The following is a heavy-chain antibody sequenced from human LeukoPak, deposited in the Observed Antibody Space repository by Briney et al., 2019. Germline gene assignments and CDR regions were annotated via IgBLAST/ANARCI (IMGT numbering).Heavy chain of an antibody. V-gene: IGHV1-2*02. D-gene: IGHD3-10*01. Sequence: ASVKVSCKASGYTFTGYYIHWVRQAPGQGLEWMGWISPNSGGTNYAQKFQGRVTMTRDTSISTAYMELSRLRSDDTAVYYCFLTYYYGSGSYFPDYMDVWGKGTTVTVSS. CDR3: FLTYYYGSGSYFPDYMDV. J-gene: IGHJ6*03. CDR2: ISPNSGGT. CDR1: GYTFTGYY.